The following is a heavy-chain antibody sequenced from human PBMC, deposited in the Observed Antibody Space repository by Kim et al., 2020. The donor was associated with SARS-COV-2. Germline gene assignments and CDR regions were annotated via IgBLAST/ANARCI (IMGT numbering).Heavy chain of an antibody. J-gene: IGHJ4*02. CDR1: GGSISSYY. CDR2: IYYSGST. Sequence: SETLSLTCTVSGGSISSYYWSWIRQPPGKGLEWIGYIYYSGSTNYNPSLKSRVTISVDTSKNQFSLKLSSVTAADTAVYYCAGVYSSSSSGKFDYWGQGTLVTVSS. CDR3: AGVYSSSSSGKFDY. D-gene: IGHD6-6*01. V-gene: IGHV4-59*01.